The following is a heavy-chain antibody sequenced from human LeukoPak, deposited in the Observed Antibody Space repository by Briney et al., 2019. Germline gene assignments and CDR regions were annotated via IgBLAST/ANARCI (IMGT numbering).Heavy chain of an antibody. J-gene: IGHJ4*02. CDR1: GFTFSSYS. D-gene: IGHD6-19*01. CDR2: ISSSSSYI. V-gene: IGHV3-21*01. CDR3: ARDEGSGWQRTYCLDY. Sequence: SGGSLRLSCAASGFTFSSYSMNWVRQAPGKGLEWVSAISSSSSYIYYADSVKGRFTISRDNAKNSLYLQMNSLRAEDTAVYYCARDEGSGWQRTYCLDYWGQGTLVTVSS.